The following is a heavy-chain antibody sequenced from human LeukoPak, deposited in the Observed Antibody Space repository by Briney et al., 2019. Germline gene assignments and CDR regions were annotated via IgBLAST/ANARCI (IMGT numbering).Heavy chain of an antibody. Sequence: PSETLSLTCTVSSGSISGYYWSWIRQPPGKGVEWIAYIYNSGTTKYNPSLKSRVTISMDTSKRQSSLKLSSVIAADTAVYYCARHILTAGSIEWGQGTLVTVSS. D-gene: IGHD2-15*01. CDR2: IYNSGTT. CDR3: ARHILTAGSIE. J-gene: IGHJ4*02. V-gene: IGHV4-59*08. CDR1: SGSISGYY.